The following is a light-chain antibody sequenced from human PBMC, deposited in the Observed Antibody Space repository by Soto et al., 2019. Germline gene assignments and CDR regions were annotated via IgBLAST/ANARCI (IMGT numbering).Light chain of an antibody. CDR3: ASWDDTLSGVV. CDR2: YDD. J-gene: IGLJ3*02. CDR1: SSNIGNNA. V-gene: IGLV1-36*01. Sequence: QSVLTQPPSVSGAPGQRVTIFCSGSSSNIGNNAVNWYQQLPGKPPRALIYYDDLLPSGVSKRFSGSKSGTSVSLAISGLQSDDDGDDYCASWDDTLSGVVFGGGTKLTVL.